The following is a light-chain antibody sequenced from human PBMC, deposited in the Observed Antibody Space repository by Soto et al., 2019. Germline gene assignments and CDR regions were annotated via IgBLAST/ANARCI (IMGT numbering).Light chain of an antibody. J-gene: IGKJ4*01. CDR1: QSVDIN. Sequence: EIVLTQSPATLSVSPGEGFTLSCRASQSVDINLAWYQQKPGQAPRLLIFGASTRATGIPTRFSGGGSGTDFTLTTSSLQSEDFGLYFCQQYDKWPLTFGGGTKVDIK. V-gene: IGKV3D-15*01. CDR3: QQYDKWPLT. CDR2: GAS.